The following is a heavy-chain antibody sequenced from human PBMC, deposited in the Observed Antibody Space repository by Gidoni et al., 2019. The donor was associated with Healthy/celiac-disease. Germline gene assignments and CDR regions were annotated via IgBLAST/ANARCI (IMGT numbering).Heavy chain of an antibody. D-gene: IGHD1-26*01. CDR1: GGTFSSYT. CDR3: ARTFSGSYQDY. CDR2: IIPILGIA. Sequence: QVQLVQSGAEVKKPGSSVKVSWKASGGTFSSYTISWVRQAPGQGLEWMGRIIPILGIANYAQKFQGRVTITADKSTSTAYMELSSLRSEDTAVYYCARTFSGSYQDYWGQGTLVTVSS. J-gene: IGHJ4*02. V-gene: IGHV1-69*02.